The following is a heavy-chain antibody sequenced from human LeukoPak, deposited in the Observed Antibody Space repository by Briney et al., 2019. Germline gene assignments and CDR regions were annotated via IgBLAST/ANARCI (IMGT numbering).Heavy chain of an antibody. D-gene: IGHD3-22*01. CDR3: ARDRRYYDSSGYIRGFDY. V-gene: IGHV4-59*01. Sequence: SETLSLTCTVSGGSISNYYWNWIRQPPGKGLEWIGYIYYTGSTNYNPSLKSRVTMSVDTSKNQFSLNLKSVTPEDTAVYYCARDRRYYDSSGYIRGFDYWGQGTLVTVSS. CDR2: IYYTGST. CDR1: GGSISNYY. J-gene: IGHJ4*02.